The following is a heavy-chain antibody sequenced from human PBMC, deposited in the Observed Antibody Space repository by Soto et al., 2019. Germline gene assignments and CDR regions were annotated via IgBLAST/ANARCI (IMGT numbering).Heavy chain of an antibody. CDR3: AKRAFYGSGIPNYYGMDV. CDR2: ISGTGGGT. J-gene: IGHJ6*02. V-gene: IGHV3-23*01. Sequence: EVQLLESGGGLVQPGGSLRLSCVASGHTFHSYAMSWVRQAPGKGLEWVSVISGTGGGTNNADSAKGRFTTSRDNSKNTLYLQMNSLRAEDTAVYYCAKRAFYGSGIPNYYGMDVWGQGTAVTVSS. CDR1: GHTFHSYA. D-gene: IGHD3-10*01.